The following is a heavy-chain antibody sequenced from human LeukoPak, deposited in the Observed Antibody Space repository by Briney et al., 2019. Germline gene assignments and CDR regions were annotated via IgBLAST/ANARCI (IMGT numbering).Heavy chain of an antibody. CDR3: ARYGDYVLDNWFDP. CDR1: GGSISSSNW. D-gene: IGHD4-17*01. J-gene: IGHJ5*02. CDR2: IYHSGST. Sequence: SETLSLTCAVSGGSISSSNWWSWVRQPPGKGLEWIGEIYHSGSTNYNPSLKSRVTISVDKSKNQFSLKLSSVTAADTAVCYCARYGDYVLDNWFDPWGQGTLVTVSS. V-gene: IGHV4-4*02.